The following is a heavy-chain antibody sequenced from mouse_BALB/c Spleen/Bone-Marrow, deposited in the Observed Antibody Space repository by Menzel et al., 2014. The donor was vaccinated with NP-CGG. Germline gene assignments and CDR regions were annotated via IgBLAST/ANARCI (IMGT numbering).Heavy chain of an antibody. CDR1: GFTFSSYA. CDR2: ISSGGSYT. Sequence: EVQLVESGGGLVKPGGSLKLSCAASGFTFSSYAMSWVRQTPEKRLEWVATISSGGSYTYYPDSVKGRFTISRDNAKNPLYLQMSSLRSEDTAMYYCARGGGYDWYFDVWDAKATVTVSS. D-gene: IGHD2-2*01. CDR3: ARGGGYDWYFDV. V-gene: IGHV5-9-3*01. J-gene: IGHJ1*01.